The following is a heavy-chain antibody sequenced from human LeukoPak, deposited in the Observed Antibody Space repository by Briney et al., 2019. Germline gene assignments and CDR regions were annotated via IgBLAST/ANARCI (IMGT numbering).Heavy chain of an antibody. CDR2: IYDSGST. Sequence: SETLSLTCTVSGSSISSYHWSWFRQAPGKGLEWIGYIYDSGSTNFNPSLKSRVTISVDTSKNQFSLKLSSVTAADTAVYYCARGQSITIFGVVLPQNYYYYGMDVWGQGTTVTVSS. CDR3: ARGQSITIFGVVLPQNYYYYGMDV. D-gene: IGHD3-3*01. J-gene: IGHJ6*02. V-gene: IGHV4-59*01. CDR1: GSSISSYH.